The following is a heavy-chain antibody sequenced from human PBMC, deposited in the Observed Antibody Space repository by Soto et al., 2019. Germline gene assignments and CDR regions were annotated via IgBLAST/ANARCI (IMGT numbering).Heavy chain of an antibody. CDR1: GYSFTTYW. CDR2: IYPGDSDT. J-gene: IGHJ6*02. CDR3: ARGITGPTKSHFYYGMDV. D-gene: IGHD1-20*01. Sequence: GESLKISCKGSGYSFTTYWIDWVRQMPGKGLEWMGIIYPGDSDTRYSPSFQGQVTISADKAISTVYLQWSSLKASDTAIYYCARGITGPTKSHFYYGMDVWGQGTTVTVSS. V-gene: IGHV5-51*01.